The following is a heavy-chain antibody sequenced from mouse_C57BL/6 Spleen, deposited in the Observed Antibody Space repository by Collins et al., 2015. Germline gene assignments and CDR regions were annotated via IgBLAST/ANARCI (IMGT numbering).Heavy chain of an antibody. CDR3: LYYYGRDAMDY. V-gene: IGHV1-15*01. CDR1: GYTFTDYE. CDR2: IDPETGGT. D-gene: IGHD1-1*01. Sequence: QVQLQQSGAELVRPGASVTLSCKASGYTFTDYEMHWVKQTPVHGLEWIGAIDPETGGTAYNQKFKGKAILTADKSSSTAYMELRSLTSEDSAVYYCLYYYGRDAMDYWGQGTSVTVSS. J-gene: IGHJ4*01.